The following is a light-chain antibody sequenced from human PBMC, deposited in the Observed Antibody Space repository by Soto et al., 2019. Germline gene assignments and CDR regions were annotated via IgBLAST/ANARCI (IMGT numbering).Light chain of an antibody. V-gene: IGLV2-14*01. CDR1: SSDVGGYNY. CDR3: SSYTSSSALV. J-gene: IGLJ2*01. CDR2: EVS. Sequence: QSALTQPASVSGSPGQSITISCTGTSSDVGGYNYVSWYQQHPGKAPKLMIYEVSNRPSGVSNRLSGSKSGNTASLTISGLQAEDEADYYCSSYTSSSALVFGGGTKLTVL.